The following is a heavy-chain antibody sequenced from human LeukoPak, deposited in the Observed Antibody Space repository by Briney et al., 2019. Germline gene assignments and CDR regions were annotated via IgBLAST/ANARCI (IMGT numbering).Heavy chain of an antibody. CDR1: AFTFSDYW. CDR2: IKEDGSEK. D-gene: IGHD5-24*01. J-gene: IGHJ4*02. Sequence: GGSLRLSCAASAFTFSDYWMTWVRQAPGKVLERVANIKEDGSEKYYVDSVKGRFTISRDNAKNSLYLQMSSLRDDDTAVYYCTRDRGWQQFDYWGQGTLVTVSS. CDR3: TRDRGWQQFDY. V-gene: IGHV3-7*01.